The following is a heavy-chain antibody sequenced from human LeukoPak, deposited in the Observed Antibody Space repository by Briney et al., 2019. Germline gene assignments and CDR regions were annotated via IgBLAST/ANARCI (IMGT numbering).Heavy chain of an antibody. CDR3: AGSSPPTYYHFYYYMDV. D-gene: IGHD1-26*01. Sequence: ASVKVSCKASGYTFTGYYMHWVRQAPGQGLEWMGWINPNSGGAKYAQNFQGRVIMTTDTSISTAYMELTSLRSDDTAVHYCAGSSPPTYYHFYYYMDVWGKGSTVTVSS. CDR2: INPNSGGA. V-gene: IGHV1-2*02. CDR1: GYTFTGYY. J-gene: IGHJ6*03.